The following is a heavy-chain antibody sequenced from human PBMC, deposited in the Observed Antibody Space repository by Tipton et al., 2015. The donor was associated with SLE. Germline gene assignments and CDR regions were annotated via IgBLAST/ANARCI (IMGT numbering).Heavy chain of an antibody. CDR3: ARRNGYSSSWYHFDY. Sequence: QLVQSGAEAKKPGESLKISCKGSGYSFTSYWIGWVRQMPGKGLEWMGIIYPGDSDTRYSPSFQGQVTIAADKSISTAYLQWSSLKASDTAMYCCARRNGYSSSWYHFDYWGQGTLVTVSS. J-gene: IGHJ4*01. CDR2: IYPGDSDT. V-gene: IGHV5-51*03. CDR1: GYSFTSYW. D-gene: IGHD6-13*01.